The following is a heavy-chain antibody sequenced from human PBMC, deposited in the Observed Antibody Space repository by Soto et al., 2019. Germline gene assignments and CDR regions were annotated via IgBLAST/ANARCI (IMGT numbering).Heavy chain of an antibody. CDR3: ARYYDYVWGSYRYKGSFDY. V-gene: IGHV4-34*01. J-gene: IGHJ4*02. CDR2: INHSGST. Sequence: SETLSLTCGADGGLLSCYYWSWIRPPPGKGLEWIGEINHSGSTNYNPSLKSRVTISVDTSKNQFSLKLSSVTAADTAVYYCARYYDYVWGSYRYKGSFDYWGQGTLVTVSS. D-gene: IGHD3-16*02. CDR1: GGLLSCYY.